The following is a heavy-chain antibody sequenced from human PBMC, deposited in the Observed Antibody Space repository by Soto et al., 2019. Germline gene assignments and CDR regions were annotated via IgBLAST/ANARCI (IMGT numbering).Heavy chain of an antibody. V-gene: IGHV3-9*01. CDR2: ITWNGGKQ. D-gene: IGHD3-16*01. CDR1: GFSIDDYV. J-gene: IGHJ6*02. Sequence: PGGSLRLSCAASGFSIDDYVMHWVRQAPEKGLEWVSGITWNGGKQAYADSVKGRFTISRDNAKNSLYLQMNSLRPEDTALYYCAKDMGGDGLGYYGMDVWGQGTTVTVSS. CDR3: AKDMGGDGLGYYGMDV.